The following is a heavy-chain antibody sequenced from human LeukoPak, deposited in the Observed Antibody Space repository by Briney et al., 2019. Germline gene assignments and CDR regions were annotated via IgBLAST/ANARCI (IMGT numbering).Heavy chain of an antibody. Sequence: SETLSLTCTVSGGSISSGDYYWRWIRRPPGKGLEWIGYIYYSGSTYYNPSLKSRVTISVDTSKNQFSLKLSSVTAADTAVYYCARDPQAGGYYYYGMDVWGQGTTVTVSS. CDR1: GGSISSGDYY. D-gene: IGHD3-10*01. J-gene: IGHJ6*02. V-gene: IGHV4-30-4*01. CDR2: IYYSGST. CDR3: ARDPQAGGYYYYGMDV.